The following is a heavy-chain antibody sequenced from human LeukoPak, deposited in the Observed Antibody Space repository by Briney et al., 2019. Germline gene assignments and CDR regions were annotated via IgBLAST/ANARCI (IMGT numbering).Heavy chain of an antibody. CDR3: ARSVYYDTLTGYYYYALDV. V-gene: IGHV3-66*01. D-gene: IGHD3-9*01. Sequence: GGSLRLSCAASGFTVSSNYISWVRQAPGKGLEWVSVKGRFTISRDNSKDTLYLQMDSLRGEDTAVYYCARSVYYDTLTGYYYYALDVWGQGTTVNVSS. CDR1: GFTVSSNY. J-gene: IGHJ6*02.